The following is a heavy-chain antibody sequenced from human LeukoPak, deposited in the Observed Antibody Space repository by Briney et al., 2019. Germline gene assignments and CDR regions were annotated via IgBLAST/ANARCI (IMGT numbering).Heavy chain of an antibody. V-gene: IGHV4-39*01. D-gene: IGHD3-10*01. CDR2: IYYSGST. CDR3: ARISLIRGIIPPFDY. J-gene: IGHJ4*02. CDR1: GASISKSDYY. Sequence: SETLSLTCTVSGASISKSDYYWGWIRQPPGNGLEWIATIYYSGSTYYNPSLKSRVIISVDTSKSQFSLQLSSVTATDTAVYYCARISLIRGIIPPFDYWGQGTLVTVSS.